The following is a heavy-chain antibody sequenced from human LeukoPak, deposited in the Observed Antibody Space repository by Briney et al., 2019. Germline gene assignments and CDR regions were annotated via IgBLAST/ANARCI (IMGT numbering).Heavy chain of an antibody. Sequence: SVKASCKASGGTFSSYAISWVRQAPGQGLEWMGGIIPIFGTANYAQKFQGRVTITADESTSTAYMELSSLRSEDTAVYYCARLLSGYYYGSGSWYNWFDPWGQGTLVTVSS. V-gene: IGHV1-69*01. CDR1: GGTFSSYA. J-gene: IGHJ5*02. D-gene: IGHD3-10*01. CDR3: ARLLSGYYYGSGSWYNWFDP. CDR2: IIPIFGTA.